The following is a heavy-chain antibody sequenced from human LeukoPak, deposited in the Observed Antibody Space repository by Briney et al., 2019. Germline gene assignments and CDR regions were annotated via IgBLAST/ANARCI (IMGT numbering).Heavy chain of an antibody. CDR2: IYYSGIT. J-gene: IGHJ4*02. CDR1: GGSISRYY. CDR3: ARDYQMSGTYSYYFDY. D-gene: IGHD1-26*01. Sequence: PSETLSLTCTVSGGSISRYYWSWIRQPPGKGLEWIGYIYYSGITNYNPSIKSRVTISVDTSKNQFSLKLSSVTAADTAMYYCARDYQMSGTYSYYFDYWGQGTLVTVSS. V-gene: IGHV4-59*01.